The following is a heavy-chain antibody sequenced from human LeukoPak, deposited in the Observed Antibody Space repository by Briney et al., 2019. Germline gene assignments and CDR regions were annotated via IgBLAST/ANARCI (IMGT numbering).Heavy chain of an antibody. CDR1: GGSISSYY. Sequence: SSETLSLTCTVSGGSISSYYWSWIRQPPGKGLEWIGYIYYSGSTNYNPSLKSRVTISVDTSKNQFSLKLSSVTAADTAVYYCARWGDGYNYIDYWGQGTLVTVSS. CDR2: IYYSGST. D-gene: IGHD5-24*01. J-gene: IGHJ4*02. CDR3: ARWGDGYNYIDY. V-gene: IGHV4-59*01.